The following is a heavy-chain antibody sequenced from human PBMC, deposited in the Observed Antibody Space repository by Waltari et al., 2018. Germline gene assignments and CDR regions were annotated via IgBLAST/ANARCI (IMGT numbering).Heavy chain of an antibody. CDR1: GFLVCRNS. D-gene: IGHD3-16*01. J-gene: IGHJ4*02. V-gene: IGHV3-53*02. Sequence: EVQRVETGGGWINPGGSLRVACAASGFLVCRNSMSWGRQAPGRGLGWVSTVYPAGFTSYADSVKGRFTISRDSSKNTLYLQMSSLRAEDTAVYYCAKAGVSEGGRYYLDSWGQGTLVSVSS. CDR3: AKAGVSEGGRYYLDS. CDR2: VYPAGFT.